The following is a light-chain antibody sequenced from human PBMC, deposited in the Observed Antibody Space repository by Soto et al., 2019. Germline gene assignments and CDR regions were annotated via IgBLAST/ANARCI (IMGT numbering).Light chain of an antibody. CDR3: XXXXSSPT. V-gene: IGKV3-20*01. Sequence: EIVLTQSPGTLSLFPGERATLSCRASQSLTTRYLAWYQQKPGQAPRLLIYGASSRATGIPDRFSGSGSGTAFTLTISRLEPXXXXXXXXXXXXSSPTFGQGTRLEIK. J-gene: IGKJ5*01. CDR2: GAS. CDR1: QSLTTRY.